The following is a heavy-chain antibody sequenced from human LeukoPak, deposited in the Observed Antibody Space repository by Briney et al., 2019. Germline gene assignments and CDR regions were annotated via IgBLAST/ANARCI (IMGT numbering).Heavy chain of an antibody. CDR1: GFTVDDYA. J-gene: IGHJ5*02. V-gene: IGHV3-9*01. D-gene: IGHD1-7*01. CDR3: AGKGITGTSGWFDP. CDR2: TCRNSGSI. Sequence: GRSLRLSCAASGFTVDDYAMHWVRQAPGKGPGWGSGTCRNSGSIGDADPVKGRFTISRDNAKNSLYLQMNSLRDEDTALYYCAGKGITGTSGWFDPWGQGTLVTVSS.